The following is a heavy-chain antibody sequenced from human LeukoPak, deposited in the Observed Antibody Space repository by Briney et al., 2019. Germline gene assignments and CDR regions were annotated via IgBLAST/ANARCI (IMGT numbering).Heavy chain of an antibody. V-gene: IGHV4-30-4*08. CDR2: IYYSGST. CDR3: ARERPPNYNSSSSYFDY. CDR1: GGSISSGDYY. Sequence: PSQTLSLTCTVSGGSISSGDYYWSWIRQPPGKGLEWIGYIYYSGSTYYNPSLKSRVTISVDTSKNQFSLKLSSVTAADTAVYYCARERPPNYNSSSSYFDYWGQGTLVTVSS. J-gene: IGHJ4*02. D-gene: IGHD6-6*01.